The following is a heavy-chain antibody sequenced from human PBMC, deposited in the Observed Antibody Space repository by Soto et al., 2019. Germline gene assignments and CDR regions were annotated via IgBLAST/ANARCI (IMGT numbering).Heavy chain of an antibody. Sequence: PSETLSLTCTVSGGSVSSGSYYWSWIRQPPGKGLEWIGYIYYSGSTNYNPSLKSRVTISVDTSKNQFSLKLSSVTAADTAVYYCARGSMAIFGVVIMGANWFDPWGQGXLVTVSS. D-gene: IGHD3-3*01. CDR2: IYYSGST. J-gene: IGHJ5*02. CDR3: ARGSMAIFGVVIMGANWFDP. V-gene: IGHV4-61*01. CDR1: GGSVSSGSYY.